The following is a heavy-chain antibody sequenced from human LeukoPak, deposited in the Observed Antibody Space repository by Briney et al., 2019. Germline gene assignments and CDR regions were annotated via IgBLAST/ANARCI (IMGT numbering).Heavy chain of an antibody. CDR1: GFTFSSYA. D-gene: IGHD3-9*01. CDR3: AKARLRYFDWYTA. J-gene: IGHJ5*02. V-gene: IGHV3-23*01. Sequence: GGSLRLSCAASGFTFSSYAMSWVRQAPGKELEWVSAISGSGGSTYYADSVKGRFTISRDNSKNTLYLQMNSLRAEDTAVYYCAKARLRYFDWYTAWGEGTLVTVSS. CDR2: ISGSGGST.